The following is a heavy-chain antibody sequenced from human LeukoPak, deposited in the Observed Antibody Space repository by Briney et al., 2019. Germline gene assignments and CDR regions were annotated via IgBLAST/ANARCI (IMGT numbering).Heavy chain of an antibody. CDR2: VSSRGNDG. V-gene: IGHV3-30*17. Sequence: PGGSLRLSCAVSEFTFSNYAMHWVRQPPGKGLEWVAVVSSRGNDGYYADSVRGRFTISRDNSKNTLYLQIDSLRLEDTAIYYCTRDAYNFNDFDYWGQGTLVTVSS. J-gene: IGHJ4*02. CDR1: EFTFSNYA. D-gene: IGHD5-24*01. CDR3: TRDAYNFNDFDY.